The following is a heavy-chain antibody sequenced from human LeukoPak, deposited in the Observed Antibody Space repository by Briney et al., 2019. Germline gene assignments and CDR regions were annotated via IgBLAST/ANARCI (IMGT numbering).Heavy chain of an antibody. D-gene: IGHD2/OR15-2a*01. V-gene: IGHV3-23*01. CDR2: ISGSGGST. J-gene: IGHJ3*02. CDR1: RFTFSSYA. Sequence: GGSLRLSCEASRFTFSSYAMSWVRQAPGKGLEWVSAISGSGGSTYYADSVKGRFTISRDNSKNTLYLQMNSLRAEDTAVYYCAKDLIPLLHDPDAFDIWGQGTMVTVSS. CDR3: AKDLIPLLHDPDAFDI.